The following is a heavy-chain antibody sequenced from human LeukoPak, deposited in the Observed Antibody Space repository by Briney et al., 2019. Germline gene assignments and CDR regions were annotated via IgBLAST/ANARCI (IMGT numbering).Heavy chain of an antibody. V-gene: IGHV3-30-3*01. CDR3: AILAVAGRTFDY. CDR1: GFTFSSYA. J-gene: IGHJ4*02. Sequence: GGSLRLSCAASGFTFSSYAMHWVRQAPGKGLEWVAVISYDGSNKYYADSVKGRFTISRDNSKNTLYLQMNSLRAEDTAVYYCAILAVAGRTFDYWGQGTLVTVPS. CDR2: ISYDGSNK. D-gene: IGHD6-19*01.